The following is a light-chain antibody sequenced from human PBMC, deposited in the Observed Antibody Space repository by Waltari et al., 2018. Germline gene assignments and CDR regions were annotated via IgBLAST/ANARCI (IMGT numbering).Light chain of an antibody. J-gene: IGLJ3*02. V-gene: IGLV1-47*01. CDR1: SSYIGSNY. CDR2: GNN. CDR3: AAWDDSLTGRV. Sequence: QSVLTQPPSASVTPGQGVTISCSGSSSYIGSNYVYSYQQLPGTAPKLLVYGNNQRPSGVPDRFSGSKSGTSASLTISGLRSEDEADYYCAAWDDSLTGRVFGGGTKLTVL.